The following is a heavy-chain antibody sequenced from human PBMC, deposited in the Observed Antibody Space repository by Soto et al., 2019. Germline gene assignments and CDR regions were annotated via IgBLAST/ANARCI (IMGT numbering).Heavy chain of an antibody. CDR2: IYYSGST. CDR1: GGSISSGDYY. V-gene: IGHV4-30-4*01. D-gene: IGHD3-10*01. J-gene: IGHJ6*02. Sequence: PSETLSLTCTVSGGSISSGDYYWSWIRQPPGKGLEWIGYIYYSGSTYYNPSLKSRVTISVDTSKNQFSLKLSSVTAADTAVYYCARERHDRWFGEVKDVWGQGTTVTVSS. CDR3: ARERHDRWFGEVKDV.